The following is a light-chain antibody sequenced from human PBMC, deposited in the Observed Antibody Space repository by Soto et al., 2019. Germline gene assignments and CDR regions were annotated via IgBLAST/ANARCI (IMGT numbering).Light chain of an antibody. CDR3: HQYGGSPQT. V-gene: IGKV3-20*01. J-gene: IGKJ1*01. CDR1: QSVSNY. CDR2: GAS. Sequence: EIVLTQSAGTLSLSPGERATLSCRASQSVSNYLAWYQRKPGQAPRLLIYGASSRATGIPDRFSGSGSGTDFTLTISRLEPEDFAVYYCHQYGGSPQTFGQGT.